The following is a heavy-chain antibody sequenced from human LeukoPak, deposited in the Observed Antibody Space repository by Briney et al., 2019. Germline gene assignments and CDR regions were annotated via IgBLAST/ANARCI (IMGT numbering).Heavy chain of an antibody. V-gene: IGHV3-23*01. Sequence: QPGGSLRLSCVASGFTFSTYGLTWVRQAPGKGLEWVSLISGDTKYTYYADSVKGRFTISRDNSKNTLFLQMNSLRAEDTAVYYCAKARGYSDYSGYRTFDYWGKGAPVTVSS. CDR2: ISGDTKYT. CDR1: GFTFSTYG. CDR3: AKARGYSDYSGYRTFDY. J-gene: IGHJ4*02. D-gene: IGHD3-22*01.